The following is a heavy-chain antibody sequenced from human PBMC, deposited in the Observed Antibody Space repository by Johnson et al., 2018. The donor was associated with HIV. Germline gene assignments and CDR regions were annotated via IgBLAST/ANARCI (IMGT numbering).Heavy chain of an antibody. D-gene: IGHD1-1*01. CDR3: ANFRGTTRNHDAFDI. CDR2: ISGSGGST. V-gene: IGHV3-23*04. Sequence: EKLVESGGAVVRPGGSLRLSCAASGFTFSSYAMSWVRQAPGKGLEWVSAISGSGGSTYYADSVKGRFTISRDNSKNTLYLQMNSLRAEDTAVYYCANFRGTTRNHDAFDIWGQGTMVTVSS. CDR1: GFTFSSYA. J-gene: IGHJ3*02.